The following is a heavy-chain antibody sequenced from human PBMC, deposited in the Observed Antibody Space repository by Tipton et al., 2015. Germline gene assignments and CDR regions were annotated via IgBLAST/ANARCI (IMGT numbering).Heavy chain of an antibody. V-gene: IGHV3-21*04. Sequence: SLRLSCVASGFSITSYTIVWVRQAPGKGLEWVSSFRNSRTYIYDADSVKGRFTISRDNAKNSLYLQMNSLRAEDTAVYYCARNMTKLTRGYSGYFDYWGQGNLVIVSS. CDR1: GFSITSYT. J-gene: IGHJ4*02. CDR2: FRNSRTYI. D-gene: IGHD1-26*01. CDR3: ARNMTKLTRGYSGYFDY.